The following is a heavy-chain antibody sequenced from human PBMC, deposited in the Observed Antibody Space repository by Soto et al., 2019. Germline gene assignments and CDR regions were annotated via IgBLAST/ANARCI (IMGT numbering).Heavy chain of an antibody. Sequence: QVQLVQSGAEVKKPGSSVKVSCKASGGTFSSYAISWVRQAPGQGLEWMGGSIPIFGTANYAQKFQGRVTITADESTSTAYMELSSLRSEDTAVYYCAAMVRGVIRVDFDYWGQGTLVTVSS. CDR1: GGTFSSYA. J-gene: IGHJ4*02. V-gene: IGHV1-69*01. CDR2: SIPIFGTA. CDR3: AAMVRGVIRVDFDY. D-gene: IGHD3-10*01.